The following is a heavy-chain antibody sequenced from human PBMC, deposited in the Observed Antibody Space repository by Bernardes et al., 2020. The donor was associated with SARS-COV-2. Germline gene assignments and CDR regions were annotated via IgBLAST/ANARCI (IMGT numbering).Heavy chain of an antibody. CDR1: GFTFSKYG. D-gene: IGHD2-8*02. CDR2: ISNDESNK. J-gene: IGHJ4*02. CDR3: ARDSGYWTGFLDY. Sequence: GGSLRLSCTASGFTFSKYGMNWVRQAPGKGLEWVAVISNDESNKYYADSVKGRFTISRDNSKNTLYLQMNSLRAEDTAVYYCARDSGYWTGFLDYWGQGTLVTVSS. V-gene: IGHV3-30*03.